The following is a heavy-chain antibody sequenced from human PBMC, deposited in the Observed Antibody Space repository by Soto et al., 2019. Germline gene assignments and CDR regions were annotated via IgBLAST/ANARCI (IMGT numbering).Heavy chain of an antibody. CDR2: INPSSGRT. CDR1: GYTFTSYS. V-gene: IGHV1-46*01. J-gene: IGHJ6*02. D-gene: IGHD2-15*01. Sequence: ASVKVSCKASGYTFTSYSMHWVRQAPGQGLEWMGIINPSSGRTSYAQNFQGRVTMASDTSTSIVYMEMSSLKSEDTAVYYCARDHNFGFILYAMDVWGQGTTVTVSS. CDR3: ARDHNFGFILYAMDV.